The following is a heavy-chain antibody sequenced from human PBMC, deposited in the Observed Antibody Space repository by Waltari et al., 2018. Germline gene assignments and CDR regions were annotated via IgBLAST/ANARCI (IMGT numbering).Heavy chain of an antibody. CDR3: ATYIGASVGTAAFDV. J-gene: IGHJ3*01. D-gene: IGHD5-12*01. V-gene: IGHV4-39*01. Sequence: QLQLQESGPRLVRPSETLSLICRVSGVSITSNRHYWAWIRQPPGQGLEWIGTVSYSGTTYISPSLKSRVSVSRDTSKNQVSLILGSVTAADMAVYYCATYIGASVGTAAFDVWGQGTMVTVSS. CDR1: GVSITSNRHY. CDR2: VSYSGTT.